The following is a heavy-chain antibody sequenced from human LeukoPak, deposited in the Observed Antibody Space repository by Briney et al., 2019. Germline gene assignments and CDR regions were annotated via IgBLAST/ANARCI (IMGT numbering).Heavy chain of an antibody. D-gene: IGHD3-22*01. Sequence: ASVKVSCKASGYTFTSFDINWVRQATGQGLEWMGWMNPNSGNTGYAQKFQGRVTMTRNTSISTAYMELSSLRSEDTAVYYCARLKYYYDSSGYVFDYWGQGTLVTVSS. CDR1: GYTFTSFD. CDR3: ARLKYYYDSSGYVFDY. J-gene: IGHJ4*02. V-gene: IGHV1-8*01. CDR2: MNPNSGNT.